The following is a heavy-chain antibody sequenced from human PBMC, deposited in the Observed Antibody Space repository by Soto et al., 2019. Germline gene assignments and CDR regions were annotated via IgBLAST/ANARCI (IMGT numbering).Heavy chain of an antibody. CDR3: ARKSCSSSCFDP. CDR1: GYTFFTYG. V-gene: IGHV1-18*01. CDR2: ISTYDGNT. J-gene: IGHJ5*02. Sequence: ASVKVSCKASGYTFFTYGINWVRQAPGQGLEWMGWISTYDGNTDYAQKLQGRVTMTTDTSTRTAYMELRSLRSDDTAVYYCARKSCSSSCFDPWGQGTLVTVSS. D-gene: IGHD6-19*01.